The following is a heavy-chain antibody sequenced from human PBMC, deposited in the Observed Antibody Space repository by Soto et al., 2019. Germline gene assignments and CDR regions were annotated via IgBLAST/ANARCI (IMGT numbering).Heavy chain of an antibody. CDR1: SGPTRSHN. D-gene: IGHD4-17*01. CDR2: IYYTGIT. V-gene: IGHV4-59*08. CDR3: VRQGIDYLHGLVDV. J-gene: IGHJ6*02. Sequence: QVQVQQSGPGLVKPSETLSLTCSVSSGPTRSHNWGWIRQAPGRGLEWIGYIYYTGITRYNPSLDSRVTISAATSARHISLTLSSVTAADTAVYYCVRQGIDYLHGLVDVWGQGTTVSVSS.